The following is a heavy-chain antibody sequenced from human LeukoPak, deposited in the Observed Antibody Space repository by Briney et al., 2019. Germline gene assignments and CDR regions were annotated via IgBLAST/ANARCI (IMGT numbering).Heavy chain of an antibody. J-gene: IGHJ3*01. CDR2: ISVGNGDS. D-gene: IGHD1-14*01. CDR3: ARERGIRDAFDF. Sequence: GASVKVSCKASGYTFTSYTIHWVRQAPGQSLEWMGWISVGNGDSKCLQEFQGRVTLTRDTSATTAYLEVSSLRPEDMAVYYCARERGIRDAFDFWGQGTMVTVSS. CDR1: GYTFTSYT. V-gene: IGHV1-3*03.